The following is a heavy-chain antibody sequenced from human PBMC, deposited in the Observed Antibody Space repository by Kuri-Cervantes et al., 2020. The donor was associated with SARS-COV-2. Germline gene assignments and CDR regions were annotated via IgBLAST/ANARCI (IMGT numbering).Heavy chain of an antibody. J-gene: IGHJ4*02. Sequence: SVKVSCKASGGTFSSYAISWVRQATGQGLEWMGRIIPILGTANYAQKFQGRVTITADKSTSTAYMELSSLRSEDTAVYYCARASLFVDFWSCYYDYWGQGTLVTVSS. D-gene: IGHD3-3*01. CDR3: ARASLFVDFWSCYYDY. CDR1: GGTFSSYA. CDR2: IIPILGTA. V-gene: IGHV1-69*04.